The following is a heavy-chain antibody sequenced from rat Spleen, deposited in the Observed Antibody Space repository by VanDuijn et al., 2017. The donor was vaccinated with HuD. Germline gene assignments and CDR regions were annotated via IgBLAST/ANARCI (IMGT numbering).Heavy chain of an antibody. CDR3: ARHDGYPGVMDA. CDR2: ISTSGSRT. D-gene: IGHD1-4*01. CDR1: GFTFSNYD. Sequence: EVQLVESGGDLVQPGRSMKLSCAASGFTFSNYDMAWVRQAPTKGLEWVASISTSGSRTYYPDSVKGRFTISRDNAKSSLYLQMNSLKSEDTATYYCARHDGYPGVMDAWGQGASVTVSS. V-gene: IGHV5-25*01. J-gene: IGHJ4*01.